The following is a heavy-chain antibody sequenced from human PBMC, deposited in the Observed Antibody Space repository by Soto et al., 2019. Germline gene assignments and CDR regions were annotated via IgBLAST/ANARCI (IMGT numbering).Heavy chain of an antibody. V-gene: IGHV3-74*01. Sequence: PGGSLRLSCSASGFTFSSYWMHWVRQAPGKGLVWVSHINNDGSSTIYADSVRGRFTISRDNAKNTLYLEMNGLRAEDTAVYFCARDARYYYMDGWGKGTTVTVSS. D-gene: IGHD6-6*01. CDR3: ARDARYYYMDG. J-gene: IGHJ6*03. CDR2: INNDGSST. CDR1: GFTFSSYW.